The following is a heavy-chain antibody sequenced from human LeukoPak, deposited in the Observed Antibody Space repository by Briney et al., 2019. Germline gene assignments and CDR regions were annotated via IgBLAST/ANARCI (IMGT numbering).Heavy chain of an antibody. CDR2: IKNKTNGGTT. CDR1: GFIFSSAW. Sequence: GGSLRLSCAASGFIFSSAWMTWVRQAPGKGLEWVGHIKNKTNGGTTDYAAPVKGRFIISRDDSKNTLYLQMNSLRAEDTAVYYCAKELKIQLWLLSGMYYFDYWGQGTLVTVSS. V-gene: IGHV3-15*01. J-gene: IGHJ4*02. D-gene: IGHD5-18*01. CDR3: AKELKIQLWLLSGMYYFDY.